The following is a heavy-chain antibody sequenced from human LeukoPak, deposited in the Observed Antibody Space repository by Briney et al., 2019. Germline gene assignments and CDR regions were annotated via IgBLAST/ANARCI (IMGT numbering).Heavy chain of an antibody. V-gene: IGHV4-30-2*01. CDR2: IYHSGST. D-gene: IGHD4-17*01. CDR3: ARVDYGDYSKDFDY. J-gene: IGHJ4*02. CDR1: GGSISSGGYS. Sequence: SETLSLTCTVSGGSISSGGYSWSWIRQPPGKGLEWIGYIYHSGSTYYNPSLKSRVTISVDRSKNQFSLKLSSVTAADTAVYYCARVDYGDYSKDFDYWGQGTLVTVSS.